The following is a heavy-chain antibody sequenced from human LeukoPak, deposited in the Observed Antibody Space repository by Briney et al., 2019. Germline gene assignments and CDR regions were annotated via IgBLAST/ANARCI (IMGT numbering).Heavy chain of an antibody. J-gene: IGHJ3*01. V-gene: IGHV4-39*07. CDR1: GGSISSSSYY. Sequence: SETLSLTCTVSGGSISSSSYYWGWIRQPPGKGLEWIGSIYYSGSTYYNPSLKSRVTISVDTSKNQFSLKLNSVTAADTAVYYCAGHLRWWDYWGQGTMVTVSS. D-gene: IGHD5/OR15-5a*01. CDR3: AGHLRWWDY. CDR2: IYYSGST.